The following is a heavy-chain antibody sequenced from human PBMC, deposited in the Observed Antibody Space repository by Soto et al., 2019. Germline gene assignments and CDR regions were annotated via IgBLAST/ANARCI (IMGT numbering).Heavy chain of an antibody. CDR3: ARRSDSHSNYYYYGMDV. CDR2: IDPSDSYT. Sequence: AGESLKISCKGSGYSFTSYWISWVRQMPGKGLEWMGRIDPSDSYTNYSPSFQGHVTISADKSISTAYLQWSSLKASDTAMYYCARRSDSHSNYYYYGMDVWGQGTTVTVSS. D-gene: IGHD2-15*01. J-gene: IGHJ6*02. V-gene: IGHV5-10-1*01. CDR1: GYSFTSYW.